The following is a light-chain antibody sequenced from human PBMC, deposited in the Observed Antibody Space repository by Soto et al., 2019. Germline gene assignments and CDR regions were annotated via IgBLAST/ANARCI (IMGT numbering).Light chain of an antibody. CDR1: SGSIASNY. V-gene: IGLV6-57*04. CDR2: EDN. J-gene: IGLJ2*01. Sequence: NFMLTQPHSVSESPGKTVTISCTRSSGSIASNYVQWYQQRPGSAPTTVIYEDNHRPSGVPDRFSGSIDSSSNSASLTISGLKTEDEADYYCQSYDSSDVVFGGGTQLTVL. CDR3: QSYDSSDVV.